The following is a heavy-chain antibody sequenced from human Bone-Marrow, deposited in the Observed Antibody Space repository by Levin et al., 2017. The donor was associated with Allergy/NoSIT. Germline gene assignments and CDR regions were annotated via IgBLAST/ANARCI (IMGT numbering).Heavy chain of an antibody. D-gene: IGHD3-22*01. Sequence: GESLKISCAASGFAFTSYTLNWVRRAPGKGLEWVSSISSSTTYKFYADSVKGRFTISRDNANNSLSLQMNNLRPEDTAVYYCARSASSGYYLGYWGQGTLVTVSS. CDR3: ARSASSGYYLGY. J-gene: IGHJ4*02. V-gene: IGHV3-21*01. CDR2: ISSSTTYK. CDR1: GFAFTSYT.